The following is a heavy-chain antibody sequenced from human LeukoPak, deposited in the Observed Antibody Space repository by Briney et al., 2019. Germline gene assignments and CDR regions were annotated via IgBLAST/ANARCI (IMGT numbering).Heavy chain of an antibody. D-gene: IGHD3-10*01. CDR2: IYHSGST. J-gene: IGHJ3*02. V-gene: IGHV4-30-2*01. CDR1: GGSISSGGYS. Sequence: SETLSLTCAVSGGSISSGGYSWSWIRQPPGKGLEWIGYIYHSGSTYYNPSLKSRVTISVDRSKNQFSLKLSSVTAADTAVYYCARGGGSADAFDIWGQGTMVTVSS. CDR3: ARGGGSADAFDI.